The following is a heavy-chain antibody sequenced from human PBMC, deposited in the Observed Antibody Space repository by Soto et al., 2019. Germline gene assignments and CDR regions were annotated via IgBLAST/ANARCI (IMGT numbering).Heavy chain of an antibody. Sequence: QVQLVQSGAEVKKPGASVKVSCKASGYTFINYYIHWVRQAPGQGLEWMGVINPNGGSTVYAQKFPGRVTLTRDTSTSTVYVELSSLRSVDTAVYFCVRAAAARQRDYSYHYYLHIWGKGTTVTVSS. V-gene: IGHV1-46*03. CDR2: INPNGGST. J-gene: IGHJ6*03. CDR3: VRAAAARQRDYSYHYYLHI. D-gene: IGHD6-6*01. CDR1: GYTFINYY.